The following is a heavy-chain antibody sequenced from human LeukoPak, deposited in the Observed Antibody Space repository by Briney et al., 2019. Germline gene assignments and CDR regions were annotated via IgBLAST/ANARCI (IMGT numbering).Heavy chain of an antibody. J-gene: IGHJ4*02. Sequence: GGSLRLSCAASGFTFSSYEMNWVRQAPGKGLEWVSYISSSGSTIYYADSLKGRFTISRDNAKNSLYLQMNSLRAEDTAVYYCARDFTITMVPRGGQGTLVTVSS. D-gene: IGHD3-10*01. CDR1: GFTFSSYE. CDR3: ARDFTITMVPR. CDR2: ISSSGSTI. V-gene: IGHV3-48*03.